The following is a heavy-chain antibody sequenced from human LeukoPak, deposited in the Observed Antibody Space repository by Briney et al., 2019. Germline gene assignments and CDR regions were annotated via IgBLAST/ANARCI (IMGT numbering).Heavy chain of an antibody. D-gene: IGHD3-10*01. CDR1: GGSISDINYY. CDR3: ARIDFYGSGNYYFDY. V-gene: IGHV4-39*01. Sequence: SETLSLTCTVSGGSISDINYYWGWIRQPPGKGLEWIARIYYSGSTYYNPSLKSRVTISVDTSKKQFSLKLSSVTAADTAVYYCARIDFYGSGNYYFDYWGQGTLVTVSS. J-gene: IGHJ4*02. CDR2: IYYSGST.